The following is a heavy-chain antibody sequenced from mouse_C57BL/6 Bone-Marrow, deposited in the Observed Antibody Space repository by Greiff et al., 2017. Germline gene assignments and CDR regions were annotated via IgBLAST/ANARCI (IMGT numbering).Heavy chain of an antibody. CDR3: ARGGYSFAY. J-gene: IGHJ3*01. Sequence: QVQLQQSGPGLVQPSQSLSITCTVSGFSLTSYGVHWVRQSPGKGREWMGVIWSGGSTDYNADFISGLSISKDNSKSQVFFKMNSLQAEDTAIYYCARGGYSFAYWGQGTLVTVSA. V-gene: IGHV2-2*01. D-gene: IGHD2-3*01. CDR2: IWSGGST. CDR1: GFSLTSYG.